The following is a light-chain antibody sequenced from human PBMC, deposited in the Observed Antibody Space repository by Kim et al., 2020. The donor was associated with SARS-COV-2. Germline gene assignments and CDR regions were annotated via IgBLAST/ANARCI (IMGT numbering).Light chain of an antibody. J-gene: IGKJ2*01. CDR1: HSVNSW. CDR2: KSS. CDR3: QQYNTYHT. V-gene: IGKV1-5*03. Sequence: LSAFVGDRVTITGRASHSVNSWLAWYQQKPGKAPNLLIYKSSSLQRGVPSRFSGSGSGTEFTLTISSLQPDDFATYYCQQYNTYHTFGQGTKLEI.